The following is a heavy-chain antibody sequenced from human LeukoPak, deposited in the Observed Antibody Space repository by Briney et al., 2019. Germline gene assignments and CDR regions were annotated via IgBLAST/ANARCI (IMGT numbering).Heavy chain of an antibody. CDR3: ARNESVLGTTGLNDFFDD. CDR2: VYYSGST. J-gene: IGHJ4*02. CDR1: GGSIRGSSDY. V-gene: IGHV4-39*01. D-gene: IGHD1-26*01. Sequence: SETLSLTCTVSGGSIRGSSDYWGWIRQSPGKGLEWIGSVYYSGSTYYNPSLKSRVSISVDTSKNQLHVRLTSVTAADTAVYYCARNESVLGTTGLNDFFDDWGQGTLVTVSS.